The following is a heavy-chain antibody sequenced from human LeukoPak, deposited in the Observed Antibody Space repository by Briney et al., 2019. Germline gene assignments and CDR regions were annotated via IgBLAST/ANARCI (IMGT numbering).Heavy chain of an antibody. CDR3: AKVRRWLQLFDY. D-gene: IGHD5-24*01. CDR2: INWIGGST. Sequence: PGGSLRLSCAASGFTFDDYGMSWVRQAPGKGLEWVSGINWIGGSTGYADSVKGRFTISRDNSKNTLYLQMNSLRAEDTAVYYCAKVRRWLQLFDYWGQGTLVTVSS. V-gene: IGHV3-20*04. J-gene: IGHJ4*02. CDR1: GFTFDDYG.